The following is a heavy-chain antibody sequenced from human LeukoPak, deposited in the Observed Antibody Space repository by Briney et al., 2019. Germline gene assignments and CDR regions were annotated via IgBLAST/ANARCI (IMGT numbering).Heavy chain of an antibody. CDR2: IYTSGST. J-gene: IGHJ6*03. CDR1: GGSLSSGWYF. V-gene: IGHV4-61*02. Sequence: SGALVLPCTVSGGSLSSGWYFWGRIPQAPGEGPGWVWRIYTSGSTNYNPSLKSRVTISVDTSKNQFSLKLSSVTAADTAVYYCARDQGQYYYYYMDVWGKGTTVTVSS. CDR3: ARDQGQYYYYYMDV.